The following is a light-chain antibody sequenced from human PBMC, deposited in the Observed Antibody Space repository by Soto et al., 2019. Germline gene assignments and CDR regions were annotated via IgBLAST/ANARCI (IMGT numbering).Light chain of an antibody. J-gene: IGKJ4*01. CDR3: HQYDNSPLP. V-gene: IGKV3-20*01. CDR1: QPISSHNY. CDR2: GAS. Sequence: EIVLTQSPGTLSLSPGERATLSCRASQPISSHNYLAWYQQKPGQAPRVLIYGASRRATGILERFSGRGSGTVFTLTISRLEPEDFAVYYCHQYDNSPLPFGGGTKVEIK.